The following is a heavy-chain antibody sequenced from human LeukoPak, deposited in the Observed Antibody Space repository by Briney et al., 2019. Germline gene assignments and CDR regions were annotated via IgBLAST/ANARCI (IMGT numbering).Heavy chain of an antibody. CDR2: IYHSGST. Sequence: SQTLSLTCAVSGGSISSGGYSWSWIRQPPGKGLEWIGYIYHSGSTYYNPSLKSRVTISVDRSKNQFSLKLSSVTAADTAVYYCARGRPRHGSSSNYLDYWGQGTLVTVSS. D-gene: IGHD6-6*01. J-gene: IGHJ4*02. V-gene: IGHV4-30-2*01. CDR3: ARGRPRHGSSSNYLDY. CDR1: GGSISSGGYS.